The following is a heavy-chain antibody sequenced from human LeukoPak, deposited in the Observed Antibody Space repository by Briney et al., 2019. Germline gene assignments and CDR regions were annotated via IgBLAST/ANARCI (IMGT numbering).Heavy chain of an antibody. V-gene: IGHV7-4-1*02. CDR1: GYTFTSYA. CDR3: ATDYGDYSSFWFDP. D-gene: IGHD4-17*01. Sequence: GASVKVSCKASGYTFTSYAMNWVRQAPGQGLEWMGWINTNTGNPTYAQGFTGRFVFSLDTSDSTAYLQISSLKAEDTAVYYCATDYGDYSSFWFDPWGQGTLVTVSS. CDR2: INTNTGNP. J-gene: IGHJ5*02.